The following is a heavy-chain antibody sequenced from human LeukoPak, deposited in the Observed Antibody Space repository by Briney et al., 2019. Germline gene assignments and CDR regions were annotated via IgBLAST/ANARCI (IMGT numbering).Heavy chain of an antibody. CDR1: GYTFTSYW. CDR3: ARQAPGQYGMDV. J-gene: IGHJ6*02. V-gene: IGHV5-51*01. Sequence: GESLKISCKGSGYTFTSYWIGWVRQMPGKGLEWMGIINPGESNNRYGPSFQGQVTISADKSIGTAYLQWSSLKASDTAVYYCARQAPGQYGMDVWGQGTTVTVSS. CDR2: INPGESNN.